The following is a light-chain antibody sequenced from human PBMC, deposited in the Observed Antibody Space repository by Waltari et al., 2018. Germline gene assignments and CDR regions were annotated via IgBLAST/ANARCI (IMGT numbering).Light chain of an antibody. CDR2: KVS. CDR3: MQGRHWPWT. Sequence: DVVMTQSPLSLPVTLGQPASISCRSSQSLVSSDGNTYFIWFQERPGQSPRRLLYKVSNRDSVVPDRFSGSGSGTDFTLRISRVEAEDVGVYYCMQGRHWPWTFGQGTKVEIK. CDR1: QSLVSSDGNTY. V-gene: IGKV2-30*01. J-gene: IGKJ1*01.